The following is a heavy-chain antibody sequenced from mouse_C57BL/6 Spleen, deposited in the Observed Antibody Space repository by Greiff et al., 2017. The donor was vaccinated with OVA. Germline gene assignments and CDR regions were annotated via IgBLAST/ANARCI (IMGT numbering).Heavy chain of an antibody. J-gene: IGHJ2*01. Sequence: QVQLKESGAELVRPGASVKLSCKASGYTFTDYYINWVKQRPGQGLEWIARIYPGSGNTYYNEKFKGKATLTAEKSSSTAYMQLSSLTSEDSAVYFCARLGYYGSSYSYFDYWGQGTTLTVSS. V-gene: IGHV1-76*01. CDR3: ARLGYYGSSYSYFDY. CDR2: IYPGSGNT. D-gene: IGHD1-1*01. CDR1: GYTFTDYY.